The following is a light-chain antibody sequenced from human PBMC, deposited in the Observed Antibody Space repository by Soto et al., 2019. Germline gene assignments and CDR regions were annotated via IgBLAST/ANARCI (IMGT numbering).Light chain of an antibody. CDR1: QSISSY. J-gene: IGKJ1*01. CDR2: ASS. Sequence: DVHMTHSPASLSASVLDRVTITVLSSQSISSYLNLYHQKPGKAPNLLIYASSSLQSGVPSRFSGSGSGTDFPLTISSLQPDDFATYYSQHYNSFSRTFGQGTRWIS. V-gene: IGKV1-39*01. CDR3: QHYNSFSRT.